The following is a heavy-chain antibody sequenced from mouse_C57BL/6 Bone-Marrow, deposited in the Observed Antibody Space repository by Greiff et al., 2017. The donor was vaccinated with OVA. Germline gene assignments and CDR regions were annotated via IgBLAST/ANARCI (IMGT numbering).Heavy chain of an antibody. CDR1: GFTFSSYA. D-gene: IGHD1-1*01. CDR2: ISDGGSYT. J-gene: IGHJ2*01. V-gene: IGHV5-4*03. Sequence: EVKLMESGGGLVKPGGSLKLSCAASGFTFSSYAMSWVRQTPEKRLEWVATISDGGSYTYYPDNVKGRFTISRDNAKNNLYLQMSHLKSEDTAMYYCARPLYGSSDDYFDYWGQGTTLTVSS. CDR3: ARPLYGSSDDYFDY.